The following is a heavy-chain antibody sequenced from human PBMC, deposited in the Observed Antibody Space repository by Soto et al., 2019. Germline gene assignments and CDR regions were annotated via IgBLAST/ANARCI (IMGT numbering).Heavy chain of an antibody. J-gene: IGHJ4*02. Sequence: GALRLSCAASGFTFNSYSMNWVRQAPGKGLEWVSSMSRSSRYIYYADSVKGRFTISRDNARNSVYLQMNSPRAEDTAVYYCARDGGVAATLANYFDYWGQGTLVTVSS. V-gene: IGHV3-21*01. CDR3: ARDGGVAATLANYFDY. CDR2: MSRSSRYI. D-gene: IGHD2-15*01. CDR1: GFTFNSYS.